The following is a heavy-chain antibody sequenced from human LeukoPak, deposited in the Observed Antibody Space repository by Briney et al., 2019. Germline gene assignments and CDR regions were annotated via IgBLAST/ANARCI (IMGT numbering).Heavy chain of an antibody. D-gene: IGHD4-17*01. CDR2: ISYIGST. CDR3: ARDLITVTKGFDI. V-gene: IGHV4-59*11. J-gene: IGHJ3*02. Sequence: SEAPSDTCSVSGDAFISQYWPWIRQPSGQGLDVIGYISYIGSTNYNPSLKSRVTISIDTSKNQFSLKLSSVTAADTAVYYCARDLITVTKGFDIWGQGTMVSVSS. CDR1: GDAFISQY.